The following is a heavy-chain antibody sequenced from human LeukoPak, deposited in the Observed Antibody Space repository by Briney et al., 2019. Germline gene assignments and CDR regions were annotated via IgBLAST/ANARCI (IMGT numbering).Heavy chain of an antibody. V-gene: IGHV4-34*01. J-gene: IGHJ4*02. Sequence: SETLSLTCAVYGGSFSGYYRSWIRQPPGEGLEWIGEINHSGSTNYNPSLKSRVTISVDTSKNQFSLKLSSVTAADTAVYYCARGYDSSGYYEYWGQGTLVTVSS. CDR3: ARGYDSSGYYEY. CDR1: GGSFSGYY. CDR2: INHSGST. D-gene: IGHD3-22*01.